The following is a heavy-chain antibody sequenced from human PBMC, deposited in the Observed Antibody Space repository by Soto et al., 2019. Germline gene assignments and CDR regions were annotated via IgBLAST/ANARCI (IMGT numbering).Heavy chain of an antibody. J-gene: IGHJ4*02. V-gene: IGHV4-31*01. CDR1: GGSISSGGYY. Sequence: QVQLQESGPGLVKPSQTLSLTCTVSGGSISSGGYYWSWIRQHPGKGLEWIGYIYYSGSTYYNPSLQRPFTTSVDPPKNQFSVQLRSVSPADTAVYYCARSPEATVTAFDYWGQGTLVTVSS. CDR3: ARSPEATVTAFDY. D-gene: IGHD4-17*01. CDR2: IYYSGST.